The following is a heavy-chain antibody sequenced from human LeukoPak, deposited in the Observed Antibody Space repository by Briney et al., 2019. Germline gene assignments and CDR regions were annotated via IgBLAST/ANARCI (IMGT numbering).Heavy chain of an antibody. CDR2: ISTDASST. Sequence: VGSLRLSCAASGFTFSSYWMHWVRQAPGKGLVWVSRISTDASSTTYADSVKGRFTISRDNAKNTLYLQMNSLRAEDTAVYYCARDYSSGWYNPLYYFDYWGQGTLVTVSS. D-gene: IGHD6-19*01. CDR1: GFTFSSYW. V-gene: IGHV3-74*01. CDR3: ARDYSSGWYNPLYYFDY. J-gene: IGHJ4*02.